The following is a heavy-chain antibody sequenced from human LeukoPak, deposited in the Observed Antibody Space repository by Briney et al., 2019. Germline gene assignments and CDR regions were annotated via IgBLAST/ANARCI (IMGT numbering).Heavy chain of an antibody. Sequence: GGSLRLSCAASGFAFSTYAMNWVRQAPGKGLEWVSTISGSGSSTYYADSVKGRFIISRDNSENTLYMQMNSLRAEDTAVYYCARDIQVFHYWGQGTLVTVSS. CDR3: ARDIQVFHY. V-gene: IGHV3-23*01. D-gene: IGHD5-18*01. CDR1: GFAFSTYA. J-gene: IGHJ4*02. CDR2: ISGSGSST.